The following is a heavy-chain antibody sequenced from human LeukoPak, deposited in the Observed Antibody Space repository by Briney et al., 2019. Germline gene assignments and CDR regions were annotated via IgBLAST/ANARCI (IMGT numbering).Heavy chain of an antibody. CDR2: ISGSDGST. CDR3: AKGVVPAAKGYNWLDP. V-gene: IGHV3-23*01. CDR1: GFTLSRYA. D-gene: IGHD2-2*01. Sequence: PGGSLRLSCAASGFTLSRYAMRWVRQAPGKGLEWVSDISGSDGSTYYADSVKCRFTISKDNYNNTQYLQMNSLRAEDRAVYYCAKGVVPAAKGYNWLDPWGRGTLVTVS. J-gene: IGHJ5*02.